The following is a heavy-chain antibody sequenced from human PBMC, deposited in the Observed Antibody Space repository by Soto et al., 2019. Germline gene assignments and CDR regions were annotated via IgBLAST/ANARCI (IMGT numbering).Heavy chain of an antibody. Sequence: QVQLVQSGAEVKKPGSSVKVSCTASEGTFNSYTISWVRQAPGQGLEWMGRVVPILGMADFARKFQGRVMITADKSKSTAYMVLSSLRSDDTAVYYCATNYGSGSTHFDYWGQGTLVTVSS. CDR2: VVPILGMA. CDR1: EGTFNSYT. J-gene: IGHJ4*02. V-gene: IGHV1-69*02. D-gene: IGHD3-10*01. CDR3: ATNYGSGSTHFDY.